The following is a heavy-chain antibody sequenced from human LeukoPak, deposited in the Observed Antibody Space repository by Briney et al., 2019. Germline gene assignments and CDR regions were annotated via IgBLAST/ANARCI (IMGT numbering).Heavy chain of an antibody. D-gene: IGHD3-10*01. V-gene: IGHV1-69*05. J-gene: IGHJ4*02. CDR2: IIPIFGTA. CDR3: ARGPGSYRDDY. CDR1: GGTFSSYA. Sequence: SVKVSCKASGGTFSSYAISWVRQAPGQGLEWMGRIIPIFGTANYEQKFQGRVTITTDESTSTAYMELSSLRSDDTAVYYCARGPGSYRDDYWGQGTLVTVSS.